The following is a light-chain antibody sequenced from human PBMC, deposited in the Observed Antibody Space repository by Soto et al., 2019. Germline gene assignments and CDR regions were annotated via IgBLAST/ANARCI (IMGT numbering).Light chain of an antibody. CDR3: GTWDTSLSVYV. CDR2: DNN. Sequence: QSVLTQPPSVSAAPGQKGTISCSGSSSNIGNNYVSWYQQPPGTAPKLLIYDNNKRPSGIPDRFSGSKSGTSATLGITGLQTGDEADYYCGTWDTSLSVYVFGTGTKVTVL. V-gene: IGLV1-51*01. CDR1: SSNIGNNY. J-gene: IGLJ1*01.